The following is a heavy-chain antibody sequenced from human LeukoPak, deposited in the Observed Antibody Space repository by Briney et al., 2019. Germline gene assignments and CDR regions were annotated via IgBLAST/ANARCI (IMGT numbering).Heavy chain of an antibody. V-gene: IGHV3-21*01. CDR3: ARDRGEGYCGSTSCYFSFDY. D-gene: IGHD2-2*01. CDR1: GFTFSSYT. J-gene: IGHJ4*02. CDR2: ISGSSSGI. Sequence: PGGSLRLSCAASGFTFSSYTMNWVRQAPGKGLEWVSSISGSSSGIYYADSVRGRFTISRDNAKNSLYLQMNSLRAEDTAVYYCARDRGEGYCGSTSCYFSFDYWGQGTLVTVSS.